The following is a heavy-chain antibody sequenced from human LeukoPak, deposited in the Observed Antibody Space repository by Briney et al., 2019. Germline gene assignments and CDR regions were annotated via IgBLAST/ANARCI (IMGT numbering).Heavy chain of an antibody. V-gene: IGHV3-66*01. CDR1: GFTVSNNY. J-gene: IGHJ4*02. CDR3: ARGHDTND. Sequence: GGSLRLSCAASGFTVSNNYMGWVRQAPGKGLEWVSVIYSGGTTYYADSVEGRFTISRDNSKSALYLQMNSLRAEDTAVYFCARGHDTNDWGQGTLVTVSS. CDR2: IYSGGTT. D-gene: IGHD2-8*01.